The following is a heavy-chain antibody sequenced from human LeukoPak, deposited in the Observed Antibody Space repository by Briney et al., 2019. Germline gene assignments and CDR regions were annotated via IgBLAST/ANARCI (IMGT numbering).Heavy chain of an antibody. V-gene: IGHV1-24*01. CDR1: GYTLTELS. CDR2: FDPEDGET. J-gene: IGHJ4*02. Sequence: ASVKVSCKVSGYTLTELSMHWVRQAPGKGLEWMGGFDPEDGETIYAQKFQGRVTMTEDTSTDTAYMELSSLRSEDAAVYYCATGVDTAMGVFDYWGQGTLVTVSS. D-gene: IGHD5-18*01. CDR3: ATGVDTAMGVFDY.